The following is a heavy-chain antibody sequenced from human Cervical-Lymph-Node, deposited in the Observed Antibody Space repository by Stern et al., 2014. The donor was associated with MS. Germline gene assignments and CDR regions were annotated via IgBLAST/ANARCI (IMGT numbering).Heavy chain of an antibody. J-gene: IGHJ3*02. CDR2: ISSSGDTI. D-gene: IGHD5-12*01. V-gene: IGHV3-11*01. Sequence: VQLVESGGGLVKPGGSLRLSCAASGFTFSDSYMTWIRQTPGKGLEWVSYISSSGDTIKYAESVKGRFTVSRDNAKNSLSLQMSSLRVEDTAVYYCVRRWEPRQDGPSGHDYDAFDIWGQGTMVTVSS. CDR3: VRRWEPRQDGPSGHDYDAFDI. CDR1: GFTFSDSY.